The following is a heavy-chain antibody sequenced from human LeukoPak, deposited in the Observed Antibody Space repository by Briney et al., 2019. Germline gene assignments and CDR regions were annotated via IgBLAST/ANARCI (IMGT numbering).Heavy chain of an antibody. V-gene: IGHV4-59*01. CDR2: IYYSGST. Sequence: SETLSLTCTVSGGSISSYYWSWIRQPPGKGLEWIGYIYYSGSTNYNPSLKGRVTISVDTSKNQFSLKLSSVTAADTAVYYCARVRYDILTGYYGDAFDIWGQGTMITVSS. CDR1: GGSISSYY. J-gene: IGHJ3*02. CDR3: ARVRYDILTGYYGDAFDI. D-gene: IGHD3-9*01.